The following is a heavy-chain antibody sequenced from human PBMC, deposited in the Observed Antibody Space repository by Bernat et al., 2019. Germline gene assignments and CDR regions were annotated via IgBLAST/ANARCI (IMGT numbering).Heavy chain of an antibody. CDR1: GGSISSSSYY. CDR2: IYYSGST. V-gene: IGHV4-39*01. Sequence: QLQLQESGPGLVKPSETLSLTCTVSGGSISSSSYYWGWIRQPPGKGLEWIGSIYYSGSTYYNPSLKSRVTISVDTSKNQFSLKLSSVTAADTAVYDCARLAFGKVRFLEWFPFDYWGQGTLVTVSS. J-gene: IGHJ4*02. CDR3: ARLAFGKVRFLEWFPFDY. D-gene: IGHD3-3*01.